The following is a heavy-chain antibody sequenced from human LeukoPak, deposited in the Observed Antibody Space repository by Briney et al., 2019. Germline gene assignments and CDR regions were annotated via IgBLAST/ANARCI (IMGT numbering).Heavy chain of an antibody. D-gene: IGHD3-10*01. CDR2: IYYSGST. CDR1: GGSFSGYY. J-gene: IGHJ6*03. CDR3: ARLPMVRGRIKYYMDV. Sequence: SETLSLTCAVYGGSFSGYYWSWIRQPPGKGLEWIGSIYYSGSTYYNPSLKSRVTISVDTSKNQFSLKLSSVTAADTAVYYCARLPMVRGRIKYYMDVWGKGTTVTISS. V-gene: IGHV4-34*01.